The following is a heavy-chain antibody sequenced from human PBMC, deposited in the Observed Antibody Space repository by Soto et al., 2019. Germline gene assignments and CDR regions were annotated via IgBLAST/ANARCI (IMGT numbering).Heavy chain of an antibody. D-gene: IGHD6-13*01. J-gene: IGHJ5*02. V-gene: IGHV4-34*01. CDR3: ARGLVAAESRGFDP. Sequence: SETLSLTRAVYGGSFSGYYWSWIRQPPGKGLEWIGEINHSGSTNYNPSLKSRVTISVDTSKNQFSLKLSSVTAADTAVYYCARGLVAAESRGFDPWGQGTLVTVSS. CDR2: INHSGST. CDR1: GGSFSGYY.